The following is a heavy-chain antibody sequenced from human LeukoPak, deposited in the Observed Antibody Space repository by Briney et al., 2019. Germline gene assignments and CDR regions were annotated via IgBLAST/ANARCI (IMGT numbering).Heavy chain of an antibody. Sequence: GGSLRLSCAVSGFTLSSNWMHWVRQVPGKGLVWVSRIDDVGSGTSYADSVKGRFTISRDDAKNTVYLQMNSLRAEDTAVYYCARVGALDYWGQGTLVTVSS. V-gene: IGHV3-74*01. D-gene: IGHD1-26*01. J-gene: IGHJ4*02. CDR1: GFTLSSNW. CDR2: IDDVGSGT. CDR3: ARVGALDY.